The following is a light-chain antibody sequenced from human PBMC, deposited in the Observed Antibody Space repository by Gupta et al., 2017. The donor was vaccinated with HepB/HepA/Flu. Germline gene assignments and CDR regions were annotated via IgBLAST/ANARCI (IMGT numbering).Light chain of an antibody. CDR1: QGIRSY. V-gene: IGKV1-9*01. J-gene: IGKJ4*01. CDR3: QHQNSCPLS. CDR2: AAS. Sequence: DIQLTQSPSFLSASVGDRVTITCRASQGIRSYLAWYQQKPGKAPKLLIYAASTLQSGVPSRFSGSGYGTEFTLTVSSRQPEDFASYYCQHQNSCPLSFGRGTKVEIK.